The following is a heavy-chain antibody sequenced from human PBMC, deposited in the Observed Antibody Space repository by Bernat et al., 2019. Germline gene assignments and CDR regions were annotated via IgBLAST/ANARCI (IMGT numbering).Heavy chain of an antibody. CDR1: GFTFSSYG. Sequence: VQLLESGGGLVQPGGSLRLSCAASGFTFSSYGMHWVRQAPGKGLEWVAVIWYDGSNKYYTDSVKGRFTISRDNSENTVYLQMNSLRAEDTAVYYCARLGSRWSLDYWGQGTLVTVSS. CDR2: IWYDGSNK. D-gene: IGHD6-13*01. J-gene: IGHJ4*02. CDR3: ARLGSRWSLDY. V-gene: IGHV3-33*01.